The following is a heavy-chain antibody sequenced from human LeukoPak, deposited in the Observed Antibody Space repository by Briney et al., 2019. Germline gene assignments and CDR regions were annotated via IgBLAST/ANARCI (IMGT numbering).Heavy chain of an antibody. J-gene: IGHJ4*02. D-gene: IGHD2-21*02. V-gene: IGHV3-64D*06. CDR3: VKGVVVVTARAFDY. Sequence: GGSLRLSCSASGFTFSSYAMHWVRQAPGKGLEYVSAISSNGGSTYYADSVKSRFTISRDNSKNTLYLQMSSLRAEDTAVYYCVKGVVVVTARAFDYWGQGTLVTVSS. CDR1: GFTFSSYA. CDR2: ISSNGGST.